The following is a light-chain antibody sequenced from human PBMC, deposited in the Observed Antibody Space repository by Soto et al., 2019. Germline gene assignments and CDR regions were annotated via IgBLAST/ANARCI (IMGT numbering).Light chain of an antibody. CDR3: SSYTISSTGV. CDR2: DVS. Sequence: QSVLTQPASVSGSPGQSITISCTGTSSDVGGYNYVSWYQQHPGKAPKLMIYDVSNRPSGVSSRFSGSKSGNTASLSSSGLQPEDEADYYCSSYTISSTGVFGGGTPLTVL. V-gene: IGLV2-14*01. CDR1: SSDVGGYNY. J-gene: IGLJ2*01.